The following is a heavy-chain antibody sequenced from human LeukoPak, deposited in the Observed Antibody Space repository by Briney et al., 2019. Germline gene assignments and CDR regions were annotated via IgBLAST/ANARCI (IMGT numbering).Heavy chain of an antibody. Sequence: PSETLSLACTVSGYSISSGYYWGWIRQPPGKGLEWIGSIYHSGSTYYNPSLKSRVTISVDTSKNQFSLKLSSVTAADTAVYYCARLYGIVGAIGYWGQGTLVTVSS. D-gene: IGHD1-26*01. V-gene: IGHV4-38-2*02. CDR1: GYSISSGYY. CDR3: ARLYGIVGAIGY. J-gene: IGHJ4*02. CDR2: IYHSGST.